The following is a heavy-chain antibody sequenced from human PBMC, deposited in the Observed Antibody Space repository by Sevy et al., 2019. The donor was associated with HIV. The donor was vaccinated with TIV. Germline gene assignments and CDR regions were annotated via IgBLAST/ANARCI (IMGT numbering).Heavy chain of an antibody. CDR3: ARALNYYGSRLRWFDP. CDR1: GFTFDTYS. V-gene: IGHV3-21*01. CDR2: ISSSSSYI. J-gene: IGHJ5*02. Sequence: GGSLRLSCAASGFTFDTYSMNWVRQAPGKGLEWVSSISSSSSYIYYADSVKGRFTISRDNAKNSLYLQMNSLRAEDTAVYYCARALNYYGSRLRWFDPWGQGTLVTVSS. D-gene: IGHD3-10*01.